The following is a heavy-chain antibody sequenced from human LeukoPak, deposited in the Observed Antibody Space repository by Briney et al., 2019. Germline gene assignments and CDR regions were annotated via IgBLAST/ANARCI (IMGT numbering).Heavy chain of an antibody. V-gene: IGHV5-51*01. D-gene: IGHD1-26*01. CDR1: GYTFTSYW. CDR3: ARRNTQELDF. J-gene: IGHJ4*02. CDR2: IYPGDSDS. Sequence: GESLKISCQASGYTFTSYWIGWVRQMPGKGLEWMGMIYPGDSDSRYSPSLQGQVTISADKSISTACLQWTSLKASDTGIYFCARRNTQELDFWGQGTLVTVSS.